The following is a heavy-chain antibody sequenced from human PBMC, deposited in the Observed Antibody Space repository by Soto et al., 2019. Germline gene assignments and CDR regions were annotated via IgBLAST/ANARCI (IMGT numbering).Heavy chain of an antibody. V-gene: IGHV3-30*18. D-gene: IGHD6-13*01. CDR2: ISYDGSNK. Sequence: HPGGSLRLSCAASGFTFSSYGMHWVRQAPGKGLEWVAVISYDGSNKYYADSVKGRFTISRDNSKSTLYLQMNSLRAEDTAVYYCAKEQQLVPYKPTPFDYWGQGTLVTVSS. CDR3: AKEQQLVPYKPTPFDY. CDR1: GFTFSSYG. J-gene: IGHJ4*02.